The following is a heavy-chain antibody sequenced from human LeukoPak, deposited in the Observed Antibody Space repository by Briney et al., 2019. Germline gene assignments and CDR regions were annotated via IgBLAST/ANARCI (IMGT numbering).Heavy chain of an antibody. D-gene: IGHD6-19*01. J-gene: IGHJ6*03. CDR1: GYTFTSYY. V-gene: IGHV1-46*01. CDR2: INPSGGST. CDR3: AREIAVAGTGYYYYYYMDV. Sequence: ASVKVSCKASGYTFTSYYMHWVRQAPGQGLEWMGIINPSGGSTSYAQKFQGRVTMTRDTSTSTVYMELSSLRSEDTAVYYCAREIAVAGTGYYYYYYMDVWGKGTTVTISS.